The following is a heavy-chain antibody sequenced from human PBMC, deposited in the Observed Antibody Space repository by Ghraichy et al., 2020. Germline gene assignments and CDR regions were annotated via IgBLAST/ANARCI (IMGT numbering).Heavy chain of an antibody. CDR1: GFTFSSYA. V-gene: IGHV3-64D*06. Sequence: GGSLRLSCSASGFTFSSYAMHWVRQAPGKGLEYVSAISSNGGSTYYADSVKGRFTISRDNSKNTLYLQMSSLRAEDTAVYYCVKDRRSGWHGGAAELDYWGQGTLVTVSS. D-gene: IGHD6-19*01. J-gene: IGHJ4*02. CDR2: ISSNGGST. CDR3: VKDRRSGWHGGAAELDY.